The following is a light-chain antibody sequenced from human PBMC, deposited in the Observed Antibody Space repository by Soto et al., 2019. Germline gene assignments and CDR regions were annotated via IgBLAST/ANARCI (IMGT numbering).Light chain of an antibody. V-gene: IGKV1-5*03. Sequence: DIQMTQSPSTLSASVGDRVTITCRASQSINNWLAWYQQKPGKAPKLLIYKASSLESGVPSRFSSSGFGTEFTLTISSLQPDDFATYYCQQYNRYSTFGQGTKLEIK. CDR3: QQYNRYST. J-gene: IGKJ2*01. CDR1: QSINNW. CDR2: KAS.